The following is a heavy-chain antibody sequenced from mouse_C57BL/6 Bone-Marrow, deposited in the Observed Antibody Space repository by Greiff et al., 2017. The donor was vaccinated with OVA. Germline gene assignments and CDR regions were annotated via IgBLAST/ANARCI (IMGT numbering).Heavy chain of an antibody. CDR1: GYAFTNYL. J-gene: IGHJ3*01. Sequence: LVESGAELVRPGTSVKVSCKASGYAFTNYLIEWVKQRPGQGLEWIGVINPGSGGTNYNEKFKGKATLTADKSSSTAYMQLSSLTSEDSAVYFCARRYYGYLWFAYWGQGTLVTVSA. CDR3: ARRYYGYLWFAY. V-gene: IGHV1-54*01. CDR2: INPGSGGT. D-gene: IGHD2-2*01.